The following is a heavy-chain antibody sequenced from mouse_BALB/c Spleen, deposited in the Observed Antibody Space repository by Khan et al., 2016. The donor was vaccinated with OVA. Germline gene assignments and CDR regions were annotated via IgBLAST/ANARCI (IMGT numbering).Heavy chain of an antibody. CDR1: SFTFTAYY. Sequence: EVELVESGGGFVPPGASLRLSFATSSFTFTAYYMSWVRQPPGKALEWLGFIRNKANGYTTEYSASVKGRFTISRDNSQSILYLQMNTLRAEDCATYYCARATPTPMDYWGQGTSVTVSS. J-gene: IGHJ4*01. CDR2: IRNKANGYTT. CDR3: ARATPTPMDY. D-gene: IGHD2-10*01. V-gene: IGHV7-3*02.